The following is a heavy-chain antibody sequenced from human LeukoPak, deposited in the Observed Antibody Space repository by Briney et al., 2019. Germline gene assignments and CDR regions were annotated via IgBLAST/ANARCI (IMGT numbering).Heavy chain of an antibody. CDR2: MSPNSGDT. V-gene: IGHV1-8*01. CDR1: GYTFTSYD. J-gene: IGHJ4*02. CDR3: ARGPPNWGYDY. Sequence: ASVQVSCKASGYTFTSYDFNRVRQATGQRPGWMGWMSPNSGDTGYAQKFQDRVTMTRNTSISTAYMELSSLRSDDTAVYYCARGPPNWGYDYWGPGTLVIVSS. D-gene: IGHD7-27*01.